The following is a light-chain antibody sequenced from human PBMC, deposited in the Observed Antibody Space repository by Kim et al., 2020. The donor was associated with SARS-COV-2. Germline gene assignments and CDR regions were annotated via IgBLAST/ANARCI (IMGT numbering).Light chain of an antibody. V-gene: IGKV1-8*01. CDR3: QLYYSYPWT. CDR2: AAS. Sequence: AIRITQSLSSLSASTGDRVTITCRASQGISSYLAWYQQKPGKAPKLLIYAASTLQSGVPSRFSGSGSGTDFTLTISCLQSEDFATYYCQLYYSYPWTFGQGTKVDIK. CDR1: QGISSY. J-gene: IGKJ1*01.